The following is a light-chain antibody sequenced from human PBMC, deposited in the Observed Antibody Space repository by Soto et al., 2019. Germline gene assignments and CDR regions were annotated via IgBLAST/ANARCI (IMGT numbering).Light chain of an antibody. CDR1: QSLSSSY. Sequence: EIVLTQSPGTLSLSPGERATLSCRASQSLSSSYVVWYQQKPGQAPRLLIYAADRSAAGIPDRFSGSGSATEYTLTISRLEAEDFAVYYCQKQCTFGQGTKLEIK. CDR3: QKQCT. V-gene: IGKV3-20*01. CDR2: AAD. J-gene: IGKJ2*02.